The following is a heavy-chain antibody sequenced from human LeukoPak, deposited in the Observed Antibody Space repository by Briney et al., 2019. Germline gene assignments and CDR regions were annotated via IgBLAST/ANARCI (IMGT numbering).Heavy chain of an antibody. V-gene: IGHV1-18*01. D-gene: IGHD3-9*01. CDR1: GYTFTSYG. CDR2: ISAYNGNT. J-gene: IGHJ4*02. Sequence: ASVKVSCKASGYTFTSYGISWVRQAPGQGLEWMGWISAYNGNTNYAQKLQGRVTMTTDTSTSTAYMELRSLRSDDTAVYYCARGKPYYDILTGQRPLDYWGQGTLVTVSS. CDR3: ARGKPYYDILTGQRPLDY.